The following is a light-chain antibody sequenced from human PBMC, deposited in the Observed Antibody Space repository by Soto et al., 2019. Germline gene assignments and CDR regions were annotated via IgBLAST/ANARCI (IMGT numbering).Light chain of an antibody. J-gene: IGKJ1*01. CDR2: GAS. V-gene: IGKV3-15*01. CDR3: QQYDNWPRT. Sequence: EIVMTQSPASLSVSPGERATLSCRASQRISNNLDWYQHKPGKAPRLLIYGASTRATGFPARFSGSGCGTEFTLTISSLQSEDFGVYYCQQYDNWPRTFGQGTKVEI. CDR1: QRISNN.